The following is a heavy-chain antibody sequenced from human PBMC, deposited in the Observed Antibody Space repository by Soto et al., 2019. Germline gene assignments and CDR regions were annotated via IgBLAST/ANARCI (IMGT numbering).Heavy chain of an antibody. J-gene: IGHJ4*02. CDR3: ARRGTYYFDS. CDR1: GGSINNGGYS. V-gene: IGHV4-30-2*01. CDR2: IYPSGRT. D-gene: IGHD1-26*01. Sequence: QLQLQESGSGLVKPSQTLNLTCAVSGGSINNGGYSWSWIRQPPGKGLEWTGDIYPSGRTSYNASLKSRVTISVDRSENRFFLNVTSVTAADTAGYYCARRGTYYFDSWGQGTLVTVSS.